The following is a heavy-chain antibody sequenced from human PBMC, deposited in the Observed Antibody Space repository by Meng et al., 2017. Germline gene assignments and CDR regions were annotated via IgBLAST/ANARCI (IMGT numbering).Heavy chain of an antibody. D-gene: IGHD7-27*01. CDR2: ILPIFGTA. J-gene: IGHJ4*02. CDR3: ASNDGTGDRTGGDY. CDR1: GGTFQSCA. V-gene: IGHV1-69*01. Sequence: QVPLVQSGGGGTTTRPSVKVSCTAAGGTFQSCALSWGRPAPGQGLEWMGGILPIFGTANYAQKFQGRVTITADESTSTAYMELSSLRSEDTAVYYCASNDGTGDRTGGDYWGQGTLVTVSS.